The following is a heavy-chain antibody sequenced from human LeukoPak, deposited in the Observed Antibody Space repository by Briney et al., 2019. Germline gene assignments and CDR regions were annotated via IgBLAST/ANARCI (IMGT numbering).Heavy chain of an antibody. CDR3: AKLLGPIDY. CDR1: GFTFSSYA. CDR2: ISYDGSNK. Sequence: GGSLSLSCAASGFTFSSYAMHWVREAPRKGLEWVAVISYDGSNKYYADSVKGRFTISRDNSKNTLYLQMNSLRAEDTAVYYCAKLLGPIDYWGQGTLVTVSS. V-gene: IGHV3-30-3*02. J-gene: IGHJ4*02. D-gene: IGHD1-26*01.